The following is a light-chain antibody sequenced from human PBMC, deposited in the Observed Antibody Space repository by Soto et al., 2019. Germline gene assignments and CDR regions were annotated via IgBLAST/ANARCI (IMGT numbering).Light chain of an antibody. CDR1: NSNIGSGYD. J-gene: IGLJ1*01. CDR2: GNS. Sequence: QSALTQPPSVSGAPGQRVTISCTGSNSNIGSGYDVHWYQQRPGGAPKLLIFGNSNRPSGVPDRFSGSKSDTSASLAITGLQAEDEADYYCQSYGKMMSPYNYVFGTGTKVT. V-gene: IGLV1-40*01. CDR3: QSYGKMMSPYNYV.